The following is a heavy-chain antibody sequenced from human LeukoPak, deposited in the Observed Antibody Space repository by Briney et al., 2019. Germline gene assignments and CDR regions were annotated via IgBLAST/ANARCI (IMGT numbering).Heavy chain of an antibody. Sequence: ASVKVSCKASGYTFTSYDINWVRQATGQGLEWMGWMNPSSGNTGYPRKFQGRVTMTRNTSISTAYMELSSLRSEDTAVYYRAILSRRGIATQWGQGTLVTVSS. CDR3: AILSRRGIATQ. D-gene: IGHD6-13*01. CDR2: MNPSSGNT. V-gene: IGHV1-8*01. J-gene: IGHJ4*02. CDR1: GYTFTSYD.